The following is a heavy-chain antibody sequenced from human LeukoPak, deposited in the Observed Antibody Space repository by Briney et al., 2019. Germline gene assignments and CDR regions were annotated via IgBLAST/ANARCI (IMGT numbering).Heavy chain of an antibody. CDR1: GFTFSSNW. CDR3: ARGQLYCSSTSCNYYGMDV. CDR2: INSDGSST. D-gene: IGHD2-2*01. Sequence: GGSLRLSCAAPGFTFSSNWMHWVRQAPGKGLVWVSRINSDGSSTSYADSVKGRFTISRDNAKNTLYLQMNSLRAEDTAVYYCARGQLYCSSTSCNYYGMDVWGQGTTVTVSS. V-gene: IGHV3-74*01. J-gene: IGHJ6*02.